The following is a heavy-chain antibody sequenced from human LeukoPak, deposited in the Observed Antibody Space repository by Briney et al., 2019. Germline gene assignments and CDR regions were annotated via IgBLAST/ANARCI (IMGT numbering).Heavy chain of an antibody. CDR2: IYYSGST. D-gene: IGHD1-26*01. CDR3: ARDTTYSGSDY. CDR1: GGSVSSGSYY. Sequence: SETLSLTRTVSGGSVSSGSYYWSWIRQPPGKGLEWIGYIYYSGSTNYNPSLKSRVTISVDTSKNQFSLKLSSVTAADTAVYYCARDTTYSGSDYWGQGTLVTVSS. J-gene: IGHJ4*02. V-gene: IGHV4-61*01.